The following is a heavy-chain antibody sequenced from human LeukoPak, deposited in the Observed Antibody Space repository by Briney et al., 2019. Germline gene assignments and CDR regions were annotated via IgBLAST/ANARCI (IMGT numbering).Heavy chain of an antibody. Sequence: PSETLSLTCTVSGGSVSSYYLSWIRQPPGKGLEWIGYIYYSGSTNYNPSLKSRVTISVDTSKNQFSLKLSSVTAADTAVYYCARVSDIVVVPAEFDPWGQGTLVTVSS. CDR2: IYYSGST. D-gene: IGHD2-2*01. V-gene: IGHV4-59*02. CDR3: ARVSDIVVVPAEFDP. J-gene: IGHJ5*02. CDR1: GGSVSSYY.